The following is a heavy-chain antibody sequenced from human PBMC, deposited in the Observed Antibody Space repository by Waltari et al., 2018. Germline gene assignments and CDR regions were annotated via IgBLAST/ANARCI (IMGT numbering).Heavy chain of an antibody. CDR2: LNPNTGGT. Sequence: QVQLVQSGAEVKRPGASVTVPCQASGSSFFDPYIHWVRQAPGQGLAWMGWLNPNTGGTNYAQKFQGRVTMTRDTSISTAYMELSRLNSDDTAMFFCVRDLPRYSTNWDGDFWGQGTLVTVST. V-gene: IGHV1-2*02. J-gene: IGHJ4*02. CDR1: GSSFFDPY. D-gene: IGHD6-13*01. CDR3: VRDLPRYSTNWDGDF.